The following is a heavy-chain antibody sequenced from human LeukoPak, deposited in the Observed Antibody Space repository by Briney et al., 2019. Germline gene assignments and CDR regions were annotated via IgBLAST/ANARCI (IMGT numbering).Heavy chain of an antibody. J-gene: IGHJ4*02. D-gene: IGHD3-3*01. V-gene: IGHV4-61*08. CDR3: ARGRYDFWSGYYTYYFDY. CDR2: IYYSGST. Sequence: SETLSLTCTGSGGSISSGGYYWSWIRQQPGKGLEWIGYIYYSGSTNYNPSLKSRVTISVDTSKNQFSLKLSSVTAADTAVYYCARGRYDFWSGYYTYYFDYWGQGTLVTVSS. CDR1: GGSISSGGYY.